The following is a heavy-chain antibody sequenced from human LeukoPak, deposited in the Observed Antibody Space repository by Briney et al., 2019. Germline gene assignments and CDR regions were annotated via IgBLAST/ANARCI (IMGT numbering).Heavy chain of an antibody. Sequence: SETLSLTCTVSGDSLSSHYWSWIRQPPGKGLEWIGFIYGSGSTHYASSLRSRVTISEDTSKNQFSLKLTSVTAADTAVYYCARDVGWYSHDSWGQGTLVTVSS. CDR3: ARDVGWYSHDS. CDR2: IYGSGST. V-gene: IGHV4-59*08. J-gene: IGHJ4*02. CDR1: GDSLSSHY. D-gene: IGHD6-19*01.